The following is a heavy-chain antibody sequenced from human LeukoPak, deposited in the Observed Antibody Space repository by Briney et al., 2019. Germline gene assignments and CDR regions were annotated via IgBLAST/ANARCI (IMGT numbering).Heavy chain of an antibody. CDR3: AKPSRDFDSSGYSHFDY. CDR2: IESKTDGGTT. CDR1: GFSFSDAW. V-gene: IGHV3-15*04. D-gene: IGHD3-22*01. Sequence: PGGSLRLSCAASGFSFSDAWMSWVRQIPGKGLEWVGRIESKTDGGTTDYAAPVKGRFTISRDDSTNTLYLQMNSLRAEDTAIYYCAKPSRDFDSSGYSHFDYWGQGTLVTVSS. J-gene: IGHJ4*02.